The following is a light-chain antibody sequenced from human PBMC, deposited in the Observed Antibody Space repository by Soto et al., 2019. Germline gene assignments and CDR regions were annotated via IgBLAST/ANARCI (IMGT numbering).Light chain of an antibody. J-gene: IGKJ2*01. CDR3: QQYNTWPPMYT. V-gene: IGKV3-15*01. Sequence: EIVMTQSPATLSVCPGERATLSCRASQTVSSNLAWYQQKPGQAPRLLIYGASTRATGIPARFSGSGSGTEFTLTISSLQSEDFAVYYCQQYNTWPPMYTFGQGTKLEIK. CDR1: QTVSSN. CDR2: GAS.